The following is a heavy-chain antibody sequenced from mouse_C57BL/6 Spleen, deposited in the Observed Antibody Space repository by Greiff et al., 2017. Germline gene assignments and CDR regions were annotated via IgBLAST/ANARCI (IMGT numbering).Heavy chain of an antibody. CDR1: GFTFSDYY. V-gene: IGHV5-16*01. D-gene: IGHD2-3*01. Sequence: EVQLVESEGGLVQPGSSMKLSCTASGFTFSDYYMAWVRQVPEKGLEWVANINYDGSSTYYLDSLKSRFIISRDNAKNILYLQMSSLKSEDTATYYCAREGMIYDGYYAYFDVWGTGTTVTVSS. J-gene: IGHJ1*03. CDR3: AREGMIYDGYYAYFDV. CDR2: INYDGSST.